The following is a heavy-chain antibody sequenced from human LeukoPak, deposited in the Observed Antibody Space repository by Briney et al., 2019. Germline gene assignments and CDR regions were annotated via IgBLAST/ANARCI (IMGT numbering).Heavy chain of an antibody. CDR2: IYTSGST. CDR1: GGSISSYY. CDR3: AREASFETTHYDFWSGSPPISGMDV. D-gene: IGHD3-3*01. V-gene: IGHV4-4*07. J-gene: IGHJ6*02. Sequence: SETLSLTCTVSGGSISSYYGSWIRQPAGKGLEWIGRIYTSGSTNYNPSLKSRVTMSVDTSKNQFSLKLSSVTAADTAVYYCAREASFETTHYDFWSGSPPISGMDVWGQGTTVTASS.